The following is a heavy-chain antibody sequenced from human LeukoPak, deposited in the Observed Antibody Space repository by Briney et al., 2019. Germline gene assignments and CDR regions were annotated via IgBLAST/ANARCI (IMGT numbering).Heavy chain of an antibody. Sequence: TSETLSLTCTVSGGSISSYYWSWIRQPAGKGLEWIGRIYTSGSTNYNPSLKSRVTISVDTSKNQFSLRLSYVTAADTAVYYCARDSATMVRGVIITEWFDPWGQGTLVTVSS. D-gene: IGHD3-10*01. CDR2: IYTSGST. CDR1: GGSISSYY. J-gene: IGHJ5*02. CDR3: ARDSATMVRGVIITEWFDP. V-gene: IGHV4-4*07.